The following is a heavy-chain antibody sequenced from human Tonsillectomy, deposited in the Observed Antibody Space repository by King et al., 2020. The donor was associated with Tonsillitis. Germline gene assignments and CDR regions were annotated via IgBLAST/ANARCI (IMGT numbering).Heavy chain of an antibody. V-gene: IGHV4-59*01. Sequence: VQLQESGPGLVKPSETLSLTCTVSGGSISSYYWSWIRQPPGKGLEWIGYIYYSGSTNYNPSLKSRVTISVDTSKNQFSLKLSSVTAAGTAVYYCARNGYYYESSGYYLDAFEIWGQGTMVTVSS. CDR2: IYYSGST. D-gene: IGHD3-22*01. CDR3: ARNGYYYESSGYYLDAFEI. J-gene: IGHJ3*02. CDR1: GGSISSYY.